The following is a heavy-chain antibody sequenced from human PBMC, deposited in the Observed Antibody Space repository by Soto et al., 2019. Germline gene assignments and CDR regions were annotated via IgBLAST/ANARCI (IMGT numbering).Heavy chain of an antibody. Sequence: PXGSLRLTCAASGFTFSDYYMSWIRQAPGKGLEWVSYISSSSYTNYADSVKGRFTISRENAKNSLYLQMNSLRAEDTAVYYCARDLRPGYCSGGSCYALYYYGMDVWGQGTTVTVSS. CDR2: ISSSSYT. V-gene: IGHV3-11*06. CDR3: ARDLRPGYCSGGSCYALYYYGMDV. CDR1: GFTFSDYY. J-gene: IGHJ6*02. D-gene: IGHD2-15*01.